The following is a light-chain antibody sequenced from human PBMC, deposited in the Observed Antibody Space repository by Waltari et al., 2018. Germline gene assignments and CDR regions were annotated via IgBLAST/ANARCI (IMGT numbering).Light chain of an antibody. CDR2: NMG. Sequence: QSVLTQPPSTSGTPGQRVIISCSGSTSNVGSNYVYWYQQPPGTAPQLLTYNMGQRASGCPGRFSGSKSGTSASLAISGLRSEDEADYFCAAWDDRLSGVFGTGTTVTVL. V-gene: IGLV1-47*02. CDR1: TSNVGSNY. CDR3: AAWDDRLSGV. J-gene: IGLJ1*01.